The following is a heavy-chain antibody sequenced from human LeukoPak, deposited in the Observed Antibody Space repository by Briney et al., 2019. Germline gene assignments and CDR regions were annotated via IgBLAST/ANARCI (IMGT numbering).Heavy chain of an antibody. J-gene: IGHJ4*02. CDR3: ARLWTNQMYHFAY. D-gene: IGHD3/OR15-3a*01. CDR1: GGSFRSYY. V-gene: IGHV4-59*08. CDR2: IYCTGST. Sequence: SETLSLTCTVSGGSFRSYYWSWIRQTPGKGLEWVGYIYCTGSTDYNPSLESRVTISLDTSKNRFSLQLSSVTAADTAVYYCARLWTNQMYHFAYWGQGTLVTVSS.